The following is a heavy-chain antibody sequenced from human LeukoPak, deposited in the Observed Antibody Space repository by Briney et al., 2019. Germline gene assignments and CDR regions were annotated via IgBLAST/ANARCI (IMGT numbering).Heavy chain of an antibody. D-gene: IGHD2-15*01. V-gene: IGHV1-69*01. Sequence: GGSVQGSCKASGGTFISYAVRWWGRPAGDEGVGRGGVISIFGRANYEQKFQGRATITADESTSTAYMELSSLRSEDTAVYYCASAVCSGGSCYSGAFDIWGQGTMVTVSS. CDR3: ASAVCSGGSCYSGAFDI. CDR1: GGTFISYA. J-gene: IGHJ3*02. CDR2: VISIFGRA.